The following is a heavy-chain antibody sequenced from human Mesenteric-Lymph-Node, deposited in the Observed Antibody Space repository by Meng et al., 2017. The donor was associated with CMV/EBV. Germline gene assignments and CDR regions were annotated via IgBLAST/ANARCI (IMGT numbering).Heavy chain of an antibody. CDR2: FSGFRSST. CDR1: GFTFSSYG. J-gene: IGHJ2*01. D-gene: IGHD6-13*01. Sequence: AYGFTFSSYGMSWVRLAPGKGLEWVSGFSGFRSSTYYADSVKGRFTITRDNSKNTLHLQLDSLRAEDTAVYYCARTDIAASGWYFDLWGRGTLVTVSS. CDR3: ARTDIAASGWYFDL. V-gene: IGHV3-23*01.